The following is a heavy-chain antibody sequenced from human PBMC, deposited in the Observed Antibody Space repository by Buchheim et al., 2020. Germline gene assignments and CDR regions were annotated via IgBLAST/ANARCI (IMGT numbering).Heavy chain of an antibody. Sequence: QVQLVQSGAEVTKPGASVKISCKASGYTFTSYYLHWVRQAPGQGLEWMGVINPSVVSTRYAQEFQGRVTMTRDTSTSPAYMYLSSLRSEDTAIYYCARDFYGSGNCYFDYWGQGTL. CDR1: GYTFTSYY. CDR2: INPSVVST. V-gene: IGHV1-46*03. CDR3: ARDFYGSGNCYFDY. J-gene: IGHJ4*02. D-gene: IGHD3-10*01.